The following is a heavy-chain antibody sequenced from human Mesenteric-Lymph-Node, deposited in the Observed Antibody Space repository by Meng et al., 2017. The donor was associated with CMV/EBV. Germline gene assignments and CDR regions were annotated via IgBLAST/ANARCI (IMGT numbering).Heavy chain of an antibody. V-gene: IGHV7-4-1*02. D-gene: IGHD6-13*01. CDR3: ARDPAGGTPY. CDR2: INTNTGNP. J-gene: IGHJ4*02. Sequence: KFSCKASGYTFTTYAINWVRQAPGQGLEWLGWINTNTGNPTYAQGFTGQFVFSLDTSVSTAYLQISSLKAEDTAVYYCARDPAGGTPYWGQGTLVTVSS. CDR1: GYTFTTYA.